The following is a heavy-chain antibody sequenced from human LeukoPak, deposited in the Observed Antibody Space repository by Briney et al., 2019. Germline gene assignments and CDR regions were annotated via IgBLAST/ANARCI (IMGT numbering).Heavy chain of an antibody. D-gene: IGHD3-9*01. J-gene: IGHJ4*02. V-gene: IGHV4-59*12. CDR1: GGSISSYY. Sequence: PSETLSLTCTVSGGSISSYYWSWIRQPPGKGLEWIGYIYYSGSTNYNPSLKSRVTISVDTSKNQFSLKLSSATAADTAVYYCARDRSGDILTGSAVGYWGQGTLVTVSS. CDR2: IYYSGST. CDR3: ARDRSGDILTGSAVGY.